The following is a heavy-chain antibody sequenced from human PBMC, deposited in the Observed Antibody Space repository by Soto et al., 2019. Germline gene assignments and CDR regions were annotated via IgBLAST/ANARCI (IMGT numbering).Heavy chain of an antibody. CDR3: AKSYSRLTYYYDSSGYYYLDH. CDR1: GFTVSSKY. V-gene: IGHV3-53*01. J-gene: IGHJ4*02. D-gene: IGHD3-22*01. CDR2: IQSGGTT. Sequence: GGSLRLSCAASGFTVSSKYMTWVRQAPGKGLEWVSLIQSGGTTYYADSVKGRFTISRDNSKNTLYLQMNSLRAEDTAVYYCAKSYSRLTYYYDSSGYYYLDHWGQGTLVTVSS.